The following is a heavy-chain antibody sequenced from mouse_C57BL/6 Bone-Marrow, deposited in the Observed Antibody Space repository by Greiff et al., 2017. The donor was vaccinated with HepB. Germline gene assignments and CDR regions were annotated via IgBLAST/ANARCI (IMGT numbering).Heavy chain of an antibody. J-gene: IGHJ1*03. CDR1: GYTFTDYY. CDR3: ARRVYYYGSSPGNFDV. Sequence: EVQLQQSGPELVKPGASVKISCKASGYTFTDYYMNWVKQSHGKSLEWIGDINPNNGGTSYNQKFKGKATLTVDKSSSTAYMELRSLTSEDSAVYYCARRVYYYGSSPGNFDVWGTGTTVTVSS. CDR2: INPNNGGT. D-gene: IGHD1-1*01. V-gene: IGHV1-26*01.